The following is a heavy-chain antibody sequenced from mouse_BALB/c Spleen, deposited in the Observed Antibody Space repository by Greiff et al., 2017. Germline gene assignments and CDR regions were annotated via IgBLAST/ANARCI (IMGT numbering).Heavy chain of an antibody. CDR2: IDPSDSET. CDR3: AREGYGNSWFAY. Sequence: QVQLQQSGPQLVRPGASVKISCKASGYSFTSYWMHWVKQRPGQGLEWIGMIDPSDSETRLNQKFKDKATLTVDKSSSTAYMQLSSPTSEDSAVYYCAREGYGNSWFAYWGQGTLVTVSA. J-gene: IGHJ3*01. CDR1: GYSFTSYW. D-gene: IGHD2-10*02. V-gene: IGHV1S126*01.